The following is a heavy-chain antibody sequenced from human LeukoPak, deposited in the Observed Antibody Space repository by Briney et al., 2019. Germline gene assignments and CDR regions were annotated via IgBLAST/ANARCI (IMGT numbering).Heavy chain of an antibody. Sequence: ASVKVSCKASGYTFTGYYMHWVRQAPGQGLEWMGWINPNSGGTNYAQKFQGRVTMTRDTSISTAYMELSRLRSDDTAVYFCARRPINCIITNCYVDYWGQGTLVTVPS. CDR2: INPNSGGT. V-gene: IGHV1-2*02. CDR1: GYTFTGYY. CDR3: ARRPINCIITNCYVDY. J-gene: IGHJ4*02. D-gene: IGHD2-2*01.